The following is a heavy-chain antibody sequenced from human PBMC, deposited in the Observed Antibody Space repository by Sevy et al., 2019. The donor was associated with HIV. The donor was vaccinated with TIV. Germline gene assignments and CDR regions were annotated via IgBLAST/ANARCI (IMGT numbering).Heavy chain of an antibody. Sequence: GGSLKLSCAGSGFTWRNYWMTWVRQAPWKGLEWVANINQDGSQKDYVDSVKGRFTISRDDAKNSLFLQLNSLRAEDAALYYCARGNRYCHGAVCYILSDYWGQGTLVTVSS. J-gene: IGHJ4*02. CDR2: INQDGSQK. CDR1: GFTWRNYW. D-gene: IGHD2-8*02. V-gene: IGHV3-7*01. CDR3: ARGNRYCHGAVCYILSDY.